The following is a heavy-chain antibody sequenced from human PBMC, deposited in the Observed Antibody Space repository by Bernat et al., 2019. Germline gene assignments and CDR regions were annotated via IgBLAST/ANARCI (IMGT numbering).Heavy chain of an antibody. J-gene: IGHJ4*02. CDR2: IYGGGGT. CDR3: TGYGGNSV. D-gene: IGHD2-21*02. CDR1: GFTVRNNH. Sequence: EVQLVESGGGLVQPGGSLRLSCAASGFTVRNNHVSWVRQAAGKGLECGSVIYGGGGTYYADSAKGRFTISRDNSKNTVSIHMNSLRAEDTAMYYCTGYGGNSVWGQGTLVTVSS. V-gene: IGHV3-66*01.